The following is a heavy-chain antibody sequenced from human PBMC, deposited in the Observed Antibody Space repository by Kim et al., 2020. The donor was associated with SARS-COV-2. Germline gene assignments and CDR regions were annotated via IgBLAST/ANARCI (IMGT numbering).Heavy chain of an antibody. D-gene: IGHD3-10*01. J-gene: IGHJ5*02. CDR2: IYHSGST. CDR1: GGSISSGGYS. V-gene: IGHV4-30-2*01. CDR3: ARVSPAVRGVIRGIDP. Sequence: SETLSLTCAVSGGSISSGGYSWSWIRQPPGKGLEWIGYIYHSGSTYYNPSLKSRVTISVDRSKNQFSLKLSSVTAADTAVYYCARVSPAVRGVIRGIDPWGQGTLVTVSS.